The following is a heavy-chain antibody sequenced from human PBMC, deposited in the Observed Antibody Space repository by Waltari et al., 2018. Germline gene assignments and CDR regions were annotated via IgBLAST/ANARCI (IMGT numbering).Heavy chain of an antibody. CDR3: ARHWKKSGYRFDP. V-gene: IGHV4-39*01. D-gene: IGHD5-12*01. J-gene: IGHJ5*02. CDR1: GGSIRSSPYY. CDR2: IYYTGST. Sequence: QLQLQESGPGLVKPSETLSLTCTVSGGSIRSSPYYWGWIRQSPGKGLEWIGNIYYTGSTYYNPTLKSRVTISGDMSKNQFSLKLSSVTAADTAVYYCARHWKKSGYRFDPWGRGTLVTVSS.